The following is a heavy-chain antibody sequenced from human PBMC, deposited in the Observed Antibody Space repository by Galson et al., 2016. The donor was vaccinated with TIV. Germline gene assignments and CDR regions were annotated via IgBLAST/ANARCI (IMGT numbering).Heavy chain of an antibody. CDR1: EFIVSSNY. Sequence: SLRLSCAASEFIVSSNYMTWVRQAPGKGLEWVSLIYSGGSTSYADSVKGRFTISRDNSKNTVYLQMNSLRAEDTAVYYCARDRRHCGNECYLYYYYGMDVWGQGTTVTVSS. V-gene: IGHV3-66*02. CDR3: ARDRRHCGNECYLYYYYGMDV. J-gene: IGHJ6*02. D-gene: IGHD2-21*01. CDR2: IYSGGST.